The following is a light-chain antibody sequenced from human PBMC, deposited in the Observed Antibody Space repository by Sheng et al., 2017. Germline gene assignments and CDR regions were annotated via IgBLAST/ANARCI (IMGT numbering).Light chain of an antibody. CDR1: TSNIGPNY. J-gene: IGLJ3*02. CDR2: ETN. CDR3: GTWDGSLSVGV. V-gene: IGLV1-51*02. Sequence: QSVLTQPPSVSAAPGQKVTLSCSGTTSNIGPNYVSWYQQLPGKAPKLLIFETNRRPSGIPGRFSGSKSGTSATLGITGLQTGDEADYYCGTWDGSLSVGVFGGGTKLTVL.